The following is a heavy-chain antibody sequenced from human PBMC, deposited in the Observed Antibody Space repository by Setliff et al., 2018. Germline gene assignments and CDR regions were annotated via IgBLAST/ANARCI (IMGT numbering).Heavy chain of an antibody. J-gene: IGHJ4*02. Sequence: SSETLSLTCSVYCASFSNNYWRWFRQTPGKGLEWIGESNHGGSTSYHPSLKSRLTMSVDTSKNQFSLKLTSVTAADTAVYYCARTHSTTTSCFYFHYWGRETVVTVSS. D-gene: IGHD2-2*01. CDR2: SNHGGST. CDR1: CASFSNNY. CDR3: ARTHSTTTSCFYFHY. V-gene: IGHV4-34*01.